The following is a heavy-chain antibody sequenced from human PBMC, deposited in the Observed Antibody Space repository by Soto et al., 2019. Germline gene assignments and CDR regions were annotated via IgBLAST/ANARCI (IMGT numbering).Heavy chain of an antibody. D-gene: IGHD1-26*01. Sequence: PSETLSLTCVVSGGSISTSNWWSWVRQPPGKGLEWIGEIYHSGVTNYNPSLKSRVTISVDTSKNQFSLKLSSVTAADTAVYYCARDGIYSWSYYHAFDIWGQGTMVTVSS. CDR1: GGSISTSNW. CDR3: ARDGIYSWSYYHAFDI. CDR2: IYHSGVT. V-gene: IGHV4-4*02. J-gene: IGHJ3*02.